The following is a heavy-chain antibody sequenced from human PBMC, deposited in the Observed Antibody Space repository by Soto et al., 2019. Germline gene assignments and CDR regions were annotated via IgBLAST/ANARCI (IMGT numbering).Heavy chain of an antibody. CDR2: IVVGSGST. D-gene: IGHD5-12*01. CDR3: AAPPNRDAYNYGY. Sequence: QMQLVQSGPEVRKPGTSVKVSCKASGLTFSSSAVQWVRQARGQRLEWIGWIVVGSGSTKYAQKFQERVTITRDMSTSTAYMELNSLRSEDTAAYYCAAPPNRDAYNYGYWGQGTLVTVSS. J-gene: IGHJ4*02. V-gene: IGHV1-58*01. CDR1: GLTFSSSA.